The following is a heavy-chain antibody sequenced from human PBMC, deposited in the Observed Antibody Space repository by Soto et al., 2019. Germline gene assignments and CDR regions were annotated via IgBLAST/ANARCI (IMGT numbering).Heavy chain of an antibody. V-gene: IGHV3-11*05. D-gene: IGHD5-12*01. J-gene: IGHJ4*02. Sequence: QVQLVESGGGLVKPGGSLRLSCVASGFTFSDYYMSWIRQAPGKRLEWVSYISSSSSYTNYADSVKGRFTISRDNAKHSLYLQMNSLRAEDTAVYYCARDHHRYSGYDYVDYWGQGTLVTVSS. CDR2: ISSSSSYT. CDR3: ARDHHRYSGYDYVDY. CDR1: GFTFSDYY.